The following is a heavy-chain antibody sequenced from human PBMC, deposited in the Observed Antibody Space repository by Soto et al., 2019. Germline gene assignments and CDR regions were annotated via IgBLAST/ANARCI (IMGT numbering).Heavy chain of an antibody. CDR2: IIPIFGTA. Sequence: QVQLVQSGAEVKKPGSSVKVTCKASGGTFSSNAISWVRQAPGQGLEWMGGIIPIFGTAHYAQKFQGRVTITADESTSTASMELSSLKSEYTAVYYCATGGRGYSFAPRFYFEFWGQGTLVTVSS. J-gene: IGHJ4*02. V-gene: IGHV1-69*12. D-gene: IGHD5-18*01. CDR3: ATGGRGYSFAPRFYFEF. CDR1: GGTFSSNA.